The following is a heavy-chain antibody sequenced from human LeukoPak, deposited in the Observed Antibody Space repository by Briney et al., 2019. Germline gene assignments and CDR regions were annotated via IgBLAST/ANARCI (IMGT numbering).Heavy chain of an antibody. CDR1: GGSFNGYY. V-gene: IGHV4-34*01. CDR2: INHSGST. Sequence: SETLSLTCAVYGGSFNGYYWSWIRQPPGKGLEWIGEINHSGSTNYNPSLKSRVTISVDTSKNQFSLKLSSVTAADTAVYYYARGPRTTFGELLGYYYYGMDVWGQGTMVTVSS. D-gene: IGHD3-10*01. CDR3: ARGPRTTFGELLGYYYYGMDV. J-gene: IGHJ6*02.